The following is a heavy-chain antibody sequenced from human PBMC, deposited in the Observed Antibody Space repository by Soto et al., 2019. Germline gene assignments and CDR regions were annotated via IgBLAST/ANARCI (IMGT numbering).Heavy chain of an antibody. J-gene: IGHJ5*02. Sequence: VASIKVSCKGSGYTFSSYGFSGGGQAPGQGLEWMGWISAYNGNTNYAQKLQGRVTMTTDTSTSTAYMELRSLRSDDTAVYYCARGELLMWFDPWGQGTLVTVSS. CDR3: ARGELLMWFDP. D-gene: IGHD1-26*01. CDR2: ISAYNGNT. CDR1: GYTFSSYG. V-gene: IGHV1-18*04.